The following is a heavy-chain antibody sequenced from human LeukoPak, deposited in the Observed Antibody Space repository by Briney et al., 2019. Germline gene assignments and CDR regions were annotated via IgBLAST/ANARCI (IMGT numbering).Heavy chain of an antibody. CDR3: ARYYYDSSGPDAFDI. CDR2: IYPGDSDT. V-gene: IGHV5-51*01. D-gene: IGHD3-22*01. Sequence: GESLKISCKGSGYSFTSYWIGWVRQTPGKGLEWMGIIYPGDSDTRYSPSFQGQVTISADKSISTAYLQWSSLKASDTAMYYCARYYYDSSGPDAFDIWGQGTMVTVSS. CDR1: GYSFTSYW. J-gene: IGHJ3*02.